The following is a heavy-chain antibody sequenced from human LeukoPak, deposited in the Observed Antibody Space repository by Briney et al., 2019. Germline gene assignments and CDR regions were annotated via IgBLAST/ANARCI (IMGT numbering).Heavy chain of an antibody. V-gene: IGHV3-74*01. CDR2: IASDGSST. CDR1: GFTFSSYW. Sequence: GGSLRLSCAASGFTFSSYWMNWVRQAPGKGLVWVSRIASDGSSTTYADSVKGRFSISRDNAKNTLYLQMNSLRVEDTAVYYCATPIVGATISAFDIWGQGTMVTVPS. CDR3: ATPIVGATISAFDI. D-gene: IGHD1-26*01. J-gene: IGHJ3*02.